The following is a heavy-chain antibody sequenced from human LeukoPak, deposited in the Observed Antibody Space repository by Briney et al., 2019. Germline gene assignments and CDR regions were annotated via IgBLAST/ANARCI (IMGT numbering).Heavy chain of an antibody. CDR1: GFTFGSYA. D-gene: IGHD1-26*01. CDR3: AKNRGGSYYSGSDY. J-gene: IGHJ4*02. V-gene: IGHV3-23*01. Sequence: GGSLRLSCAASGFTFGSYAMNWVRQAPGKGLEWVSAVRGSDAGTSYADSVKGRFTISRDNSKNTLHLQMNSLRAEDTAVYYCAKNRGGSYYSGSDYWGQGTLVTVSS. CDR2: VRGSDAGT.